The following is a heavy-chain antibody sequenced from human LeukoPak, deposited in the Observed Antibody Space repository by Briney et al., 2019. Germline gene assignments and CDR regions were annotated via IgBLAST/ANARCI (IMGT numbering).Heavy chain of an antibody. Sequence: PGGSLRLSCAASGFTFSSYAMHWVRQAPGKGLEWVALIWNDGRNKYYADSVKGRFTISRDNSKNTLYLQMDSPRAEDTAVYYCAIRKQQVVPPRAYPYYYGMDVWGQGTTVTVSS. CDR2: IWNDGRNK. D-gene: IGHD6-13*01. V-gene: IGHV3-33*01. J-gene: IGHJ6*02. CDR1: GFTFSSYA. CDR3: AIRKQQVVPPRAYPYYYGMDV.